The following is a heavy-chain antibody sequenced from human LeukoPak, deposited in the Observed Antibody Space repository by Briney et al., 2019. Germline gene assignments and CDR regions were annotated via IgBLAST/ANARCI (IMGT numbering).Heavy chain of an antibody. CDR1: GGSISSYY. D-gene: IGHD1/OR15-1a*01. CDR2: IYYSGST. CDR3: ARLLYNWNIYFDY. J-gene: IGHJ4*02. V-gene: IGHV4-39*01. Sequence: SETLSLTCTVSGGSISSYYWGWIRQPPGKGLEWIGSIYYSGSTYYNPSLKSRVTISVDTSKNQFSLKLSSVTAADTAVYYCARLLYNWNIYFDYWGQGTLVTVSS.